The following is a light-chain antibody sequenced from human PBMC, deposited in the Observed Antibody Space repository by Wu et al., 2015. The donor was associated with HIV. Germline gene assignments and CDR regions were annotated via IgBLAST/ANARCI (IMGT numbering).Light chain of an antibody. CDR1: QGIASA. CDR3: QQFNSYPPS. Sequence: AIQLTQSPSSLSASVGDRVTLTCRASQGIASALAWYQHQPGKGPKLLIYGASSLETGVPSWFSGSGSGTDFTLTISSLQPEDFATYYCQQFNSYPPSFGGGTKVGIK. CDR2: GAS. J-gene: IGKJ4*01. V-gene: IGKV1-13*02.